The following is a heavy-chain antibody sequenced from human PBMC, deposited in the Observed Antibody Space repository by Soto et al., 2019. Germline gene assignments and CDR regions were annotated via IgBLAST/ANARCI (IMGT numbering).Heavy chain of an antibody. CDR1: GFTFSGSA. Sequence: GGSLRLSCAASGFTFSGSAMHWVRQASGKGLEWVGRIRSKANSYATAYAASVKGRFTISRDDSKNTAYLQMNSLKTEDTAVYDCTTSSTGIVGATRAFDIWGQGTMVTVSS. CDR3: TTSSTGIVGATRAFDI. J-gene: IGHJ3*02. D-gene: IGHD1-26*01. V-gene: IGHV3-73*01. CDR2: IRSKANSYAT.